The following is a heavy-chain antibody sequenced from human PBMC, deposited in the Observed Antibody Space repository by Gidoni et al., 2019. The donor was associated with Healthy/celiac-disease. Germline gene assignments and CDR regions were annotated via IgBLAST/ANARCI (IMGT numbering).Heavy chain of an antibody. J-gene: IGHJ4*02. V-gene: IGHV3-23*01. Sequence: EVQLLESGGGLVQPGGSLRLSCAASGFTFSSYAMRCVRQATGKGLEWVSGIRGSGGSTYYADSVKGRFTISRDNSKNTLYLQMNSLRAEDTAVYYCAKGVDWYYYDSSGYYYVIEHGFDYWGQGTLVTVSS. D-gene: IGHD3-22*01. CDR3: AKGVDWYYYDSSGYYYVIEHGFDY. CDR2: IRGSGGST. CDR1: GFTFSSYA.